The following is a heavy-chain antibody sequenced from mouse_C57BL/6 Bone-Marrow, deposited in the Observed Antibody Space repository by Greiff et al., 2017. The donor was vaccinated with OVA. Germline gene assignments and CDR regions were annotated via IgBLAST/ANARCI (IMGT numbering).Heavy chain of an antibody. CDR3: ARRGDYDVDYAMDY. Sequence: EVKVEESGGGLVQPGGSLKLSCAASGFTFSDYYMYWVRQTPEKRLEWVAYISNGGGSTYYPDTVKGRFTISRDNAKNTLYLQMSRLKSEDTAMYYCARRGDYDVDYAMDYWGQGTSVTVSS. CDR1: GFTFSDYY. J-gene: IGHJ4*01. CDR2: ISNGGGST. D-gene: IGHD2-4*01. V-gene: IGHV5-12*01.